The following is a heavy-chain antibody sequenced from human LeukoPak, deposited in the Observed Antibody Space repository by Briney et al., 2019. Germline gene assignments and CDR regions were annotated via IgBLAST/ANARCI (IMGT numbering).Heavy chain of an antibody. J-gene: IGHJ5*02. CDR1: GGSISSYY. CDR2: IYYSGST. D-gene: IGHD3-9*01. Sequence: SETLSLTCTVSGGSISSYYWSWIRQPPGKGLEWIGYIYYSGSTNYNPSLKSRVTISVDTSKNQFSLKLSSVTAADTAVYYCARGTPNVLRYFDWLGNWFDPWGQGTLVTVSS. V-gene: IGHV4-59*01. CDR3: ARGTPNVLRYFDWLGNWFDP.